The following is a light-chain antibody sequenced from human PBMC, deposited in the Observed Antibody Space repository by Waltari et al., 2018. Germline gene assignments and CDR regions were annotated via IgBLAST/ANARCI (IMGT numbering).Light chain of an antibody. Sequence: EIVMTQSPATLSVSPGASVHLSCRASRTVNSNLAWYQQKPGQAPRLLIYGPSTRATGIPARFSGTGSGTEFTLTISSVQSADFAVYYCQQFYDWPLTFGGGTKVELK. CDR1: RTVNSN. V-gene: IGKV3-15*01. CDR3: QQFYDWPLT. CDR2: GPS. J-gene: IGKJ4*01.